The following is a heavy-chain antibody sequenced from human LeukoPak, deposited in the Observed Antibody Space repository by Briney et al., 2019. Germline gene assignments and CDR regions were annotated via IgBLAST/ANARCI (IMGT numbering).Heavy chain of an antibody. CDR2: IYPGDSDT. Sequence: GESLKISCKGSGYSFTSYWIGWVRQMPVKGLEWMGIIYPGDSDTRYSPSFQGQVTISADKSISTAYLQWSSLKASDTAMYYRARRRWYRANYYYMDVWGKGTTVTVSS. CDR3: ARRRWYRANYYYMDV. CDR1: GYSFTSYW. J-gene: IGHJ6*03. D-gene: IGHD4-23*01. V-gene: IGHV5-51*01.